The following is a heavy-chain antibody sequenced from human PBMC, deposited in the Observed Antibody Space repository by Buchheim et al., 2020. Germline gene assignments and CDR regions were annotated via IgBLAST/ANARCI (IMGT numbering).Heavy chain of an antibody. J-gene: IGHJ4*02. V-gene: IGHV5-51*01. CDR2: IYPGDSDT. Sequence: EVLLVQSGAEVKKAGESLKMSCKASGYKFTSYWIAWVRQMPGKGLEWMGIIYPGDSDTAYSPSFRGQVTFSVDTSLTPAYLHLSSLKTADTAMYYCARQDSGAYGYWGQGAL. D-gene: IGHD1-26*01. CDR3: ARQDSGAYGY. CDR1: GYKFTSYW.